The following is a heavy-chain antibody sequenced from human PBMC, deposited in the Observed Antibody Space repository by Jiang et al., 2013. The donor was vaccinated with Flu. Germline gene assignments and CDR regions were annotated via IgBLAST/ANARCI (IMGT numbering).Heavy chain of an antibody. CDR2: VYYGST. Sequence: ETLSLTCTVSGDSFTNTNYYWGWIRLPPGKGLEWIGSVYYGSTYYNPSLSSRVTISADTSKKQFSLNLSSVTAADTAVYYCARHRGGRYRGNYYFFDYWGQGT. CDR3: ARHRGGRYRGNYYFFDY. J-gene: IGHJ4*02. D-gene: IGHD1-26*01. V-gene: IGHV4-39*01. CDR1: GDSFTNTNYY.